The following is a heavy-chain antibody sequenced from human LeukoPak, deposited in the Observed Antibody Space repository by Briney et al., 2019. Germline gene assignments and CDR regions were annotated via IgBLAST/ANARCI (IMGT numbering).Heavy chain of an antibody. D-gene: IGHD4-17*01. J-gene: IGHJ4*02. CDR3: AREAVTRNYFDY. CDR1: GFTVSRNY. V-gene: IGHV3-53*01. Sequence: GGSLRLSCAASGFTVSRNYMNWVRQAPGKGLEWVSVIYSGGSTYYADSVKGRFTISRDNSKNTLFLQMNSLRAEDTAVYYCAREAVTRNYFDYWGQGTLVTVSS. CDR2: IYSGGST.